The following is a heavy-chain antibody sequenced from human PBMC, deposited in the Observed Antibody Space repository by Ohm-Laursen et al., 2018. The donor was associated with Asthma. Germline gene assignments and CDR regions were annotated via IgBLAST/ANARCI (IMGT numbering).Heavy chain of an antibody. CDR3: ARGILTGRSAVDV. D-gene: IGHD3-9*01. CDR2: ISSSSSYI. CDR1: GFTFSSYS. V-gene: IGHV3-21*01. Sequence: SLRLSCAASGFTFSSYSMNWVRQAPGKGLEWVSSISSSSSYIYYADSVKGRFTISRDNAKNSLCLQMNSLRVEDTAVYYCARGILTGRSAVDVWGQGTTVTVSS. J-gene: IGHJ6*02.